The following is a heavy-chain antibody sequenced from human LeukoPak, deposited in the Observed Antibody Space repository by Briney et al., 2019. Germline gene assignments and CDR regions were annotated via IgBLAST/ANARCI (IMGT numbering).Heavy chain of an antibody. CDR1: GGSFSGYY. D-gene: IGHD3-10*01. J-gene: IGHJ4*02. CDR3: ATGMVRGDLTIYFDY. V-gene: IGHV4-34*01. Sequence: SETLSLTCAVYGGSFSGYYWSWIRQPPGKGLEWIGEINHSGSTNYNPSLKSRVTISVDTSKNQFSLKLSSVSAADTAVYYCATGMVRGDLTIYFDYWGQGTLVTVSS. CDR2: INHSGST.